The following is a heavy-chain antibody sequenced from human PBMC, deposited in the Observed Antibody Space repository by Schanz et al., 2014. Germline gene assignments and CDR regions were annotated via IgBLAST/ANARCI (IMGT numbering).Heavy chain of an antibody. CDR2: IIPILGIA. CDR1: GGTFSTYT. Sequence: QVQLVQSGAEVKKPGSSVKVSCKASGGTFSTYTISWVRQAPGQGLEWMGRIIPILGIANYAQKFQGRVTITADTSTNTAYMELSSLTSVDTAVHYCARGRGFYDYWGQGTLVTVSS. V-gene: IGHV1-69*02. CDR3: ARGRGFYDY. D-gene: IGHD3-10*01. J-gene: IGHJ4*02.